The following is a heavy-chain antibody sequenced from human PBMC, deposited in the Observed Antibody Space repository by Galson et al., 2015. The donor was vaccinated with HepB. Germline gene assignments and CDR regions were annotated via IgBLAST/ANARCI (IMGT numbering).Heavy chain of an antibody. V-gene: IGHV4-59*01. CDR1: DDYISADH. CDR3: ARRGCYGDACYQDY. D-gene: IGHD2-21*02. Sequence: SETLSLTCTVSDDYISADHWSWIRQSPGRGLEWIGWISYSGITNYKPSLESRVTISIGTSRSQFSLKLTYVTAADTAVYYCARRGCYGDACYQDYWGQGTLVTVSS. CDR2: ISYSGIT. J-gene: IGHJ4*02.